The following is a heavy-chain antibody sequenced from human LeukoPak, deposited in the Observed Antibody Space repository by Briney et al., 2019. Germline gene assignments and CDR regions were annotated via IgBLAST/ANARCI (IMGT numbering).Heavy chain of an antibody. CDR2: ISWNSGSI. CDR3: AKSGRGDYGDYLDY. V-gene: IGHV3-9*01. D-gene: IGHD4-17*01. Sequence: GRSLRLSCTASGFTFHDYAMHWVRQAPGKGLEWASGISWNSGSIGYADSVKGRFTISRDNAKNSLYLQMNSLRAEDTALYYCAKSGRGDYGDYLDYWGQGTLVTVSS. J-gene: IGHJ4*02. CDR1: GFTFHDYA.